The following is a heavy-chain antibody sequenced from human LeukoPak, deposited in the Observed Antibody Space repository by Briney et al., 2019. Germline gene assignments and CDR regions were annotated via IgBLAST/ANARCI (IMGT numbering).Heavy chain of an antibody. J-gene: IGHJ4*02. D-gene: IGHD6-13*01. CDR1: GFTFSNYW. CDR3: AKDRETTASGTFDY. V-gene: IGHV3-74*01. CDR2: IKSDGNIT. Sequence: PGGSLRLSCAASGFTFSNYWMYWVRQAPGKGLVCVSQIKSDGNITNYADSVKGRFTISRDNSNNTLYLQMNSLRAEDTGVYFCAKDRETTASGTFDYWGRGTLVTVSS.